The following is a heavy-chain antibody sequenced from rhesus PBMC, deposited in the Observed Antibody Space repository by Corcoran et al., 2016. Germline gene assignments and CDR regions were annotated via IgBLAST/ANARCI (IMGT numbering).Heavy chain of an antibody. J-gene: IGHJ4*01. CDR1: GFTFSSYW. V-gene: IGHV3S25*01. CDR2: INCGGSIT. Sequence: EVQLVESGGGLAKPGGSLRLSCAASGFTFSSYWMNWVRQAPGKGLEGVPAINCGGSITYSPDSVKGRFPSSRDNSKNTLSLQRTGLWAEDTAVYYCAQDFRRGTDYWGQGVLVTVSS. CDR3: AQDFRRGTDY. D-gene: IGHD1-1*01.